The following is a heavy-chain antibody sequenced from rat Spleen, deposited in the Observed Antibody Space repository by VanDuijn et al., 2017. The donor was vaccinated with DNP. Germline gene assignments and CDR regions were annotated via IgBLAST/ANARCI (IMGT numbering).Heavy chain of an antibody. Sequence: EVQLVESGGGLVQPGRSLKFSCAASGFTFSNYGMAWVRQAPKKGLEWVTFISYDGGNTYYRDSVKGRFTISRDNAKRTLYRQMDSLRSEDTATYYCTHARTGRWDYWYFDFWGPGTMVTVSS. CDR1: GFTFSNYG. V-gene: IGHV5-17*01. D-gene: IGHD5-1*01. CDR2: ISYDGGNT. J-gene: IGHJ1*01. CDR3: THARTGRWDYWYFDF.